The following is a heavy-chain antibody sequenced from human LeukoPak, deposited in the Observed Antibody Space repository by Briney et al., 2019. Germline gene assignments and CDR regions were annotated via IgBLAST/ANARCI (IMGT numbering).Heavy chain of an antibody. J-gene: IGHJ4*02. Sequence: ASVKVSCKASGYTFTSYGISWVRQAPGQGLEWMGWISAYNGNTNYAQKLQGRVTMTTDTSTSTAYMELRSLRSDDTAVYYCARSPYDYVWGTYRFDQWGQGTLVTVSS. CDR1: GYTFTSYG. V-gene: IGHV1-18*01. D-gene: IGHD3-16*02. CDR3: ARSPYDYVWGTYRFDQ. CDR2: ISAYNGNT.